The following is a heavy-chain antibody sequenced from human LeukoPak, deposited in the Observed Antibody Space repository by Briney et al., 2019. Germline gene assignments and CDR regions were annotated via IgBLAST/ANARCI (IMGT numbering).Heavy chain of an antibody. CDR2: IHPADSDT. CDR3: ARSQGSSYFDY. V-gene: IGHV5-51*01. CDR1: GYSFTSYW. J-gene: IGHJ4*02. Sequence: GESLKISCKVSGYSFTSYWIGWVRQMPGKGLEWMGIIHPADSDTRYGPSFQGQVTISGDKSISTAYLQWSSLKASDTAIYYCARSQGSSYFDYWGQGTLVTVSS. D-gene: IGHD3-10*01.